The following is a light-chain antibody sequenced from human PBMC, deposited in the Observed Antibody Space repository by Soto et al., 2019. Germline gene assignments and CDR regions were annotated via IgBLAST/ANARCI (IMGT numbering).Light chain of an antibody. V-gene: IGKV1D-12*01. Sequence: DIQVTQSPSSVSASVGDRVTITCRTGQDIGTWLAWYQHTPGRAPKLLISTASTLQSGVPSRFSGRGSGTEFTLTISSLQPEDFATYYCQQAHSFPLTFGGGTKVEIK. CDR1: QDIGTW. CDR3: QQAHSFPLT. CDR2: TAS. J-gene: IGKJ4*01.